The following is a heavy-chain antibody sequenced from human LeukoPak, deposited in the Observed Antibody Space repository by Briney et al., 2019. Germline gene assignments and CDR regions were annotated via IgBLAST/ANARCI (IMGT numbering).Heavy chain of an antibody. V-gene: IGHV4-34*01. J-gene: IGHJ6*02. CDR2: INHSGST. D-gene: IGHD3-22*01. Sequence: SETLSLTCTVSGGSISSYYWSWIRQPPGKGLEWIGEINHSGSTNYNPSLKSRVTISVDTSKNQFSLKLSSVTAADTAVYYCARVIPYYDSRNGMDVWGQGTTVTVSS. CDR1: GGSISSYY. CDR3: ARVIPYYDSRNGMDV.